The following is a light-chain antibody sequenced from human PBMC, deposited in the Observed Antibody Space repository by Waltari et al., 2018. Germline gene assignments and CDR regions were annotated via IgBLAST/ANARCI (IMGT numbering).Light chain of an antibody. CDR1: QSVSGN. CDR3: QQYNNWPLT. CDR2: GAS. J-gene: IGKJ4*01. Sequence: EIVMTQSPATLSVSPGERATLSCRASQSVSGNLAWYQQKPGQAPRLLIYGASTRATGIPARFSGSGSGTEFTLTLSSLQSEDFAVYYCQQYNNWPLTFGGGTKVEIK. V-gene: IGKV3-15*01.